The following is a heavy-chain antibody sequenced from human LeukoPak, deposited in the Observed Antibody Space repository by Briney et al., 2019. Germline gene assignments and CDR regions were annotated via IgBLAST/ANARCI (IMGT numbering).Heavy chain of an antibody. Sequence: PGGSLRLSCVVSGFTFSWSTMTWVRQVPGKGPEWVAKMKEDGSEEHYVDSAKGRFTISRDNAKNSLYLQMNNLRVEDTAVYYCATGGAPGGRFENWGQGTLVTVSS. CDR1: GFTFSWST. V-gene: IGHV3-7*01. D-gene: IGHD3-16*01. CDR3: ATGGAPGGRFEN. J-gene: IGHJ4*02. CDR2: MKEDGSEE.